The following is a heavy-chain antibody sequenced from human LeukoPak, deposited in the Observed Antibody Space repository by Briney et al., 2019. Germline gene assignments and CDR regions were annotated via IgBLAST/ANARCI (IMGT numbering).Heavy chain of an antibody. CDR3: AKYHSGWSVLFDY. CDR1: GFTFGSCA. CDR2: ISGSGDST. J-gene: IGHJ4*02. Sequence: GGSLRLSCAASGFTFGSCAMGWARLAPGKGLEWVSAISGSGDSTYYADSVKGRFTISRDNSNKTLHLQMNSLRAEDTALYYCAKYHSGWSVLFDYWGQGTLVTVSS. D-gene: IGHD6-19*01. V-gene: IGHV3-23*01.